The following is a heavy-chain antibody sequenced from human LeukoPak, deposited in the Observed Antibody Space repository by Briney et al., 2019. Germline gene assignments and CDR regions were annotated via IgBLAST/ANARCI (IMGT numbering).Heavy chain of an antibody. J-gene: IGHJ4*02. CDR2: IYYSGST. Sequence: PSETLSLTCTVSGGSISSYYWSWIRQPPGKGLEWIGYIYYSGSTNYNPSLKSRVTISVDTSKNQFSLKLSSVTAADTAVHYCARLGPEVYGGNRVFDYWGQGTLVTVSS. CDR1: GGSISSYY. CDR3: ARLGPEVYGGNRVFDY. V-gene: IGHV4-59*08. D-gene: IGHD4-23*01.